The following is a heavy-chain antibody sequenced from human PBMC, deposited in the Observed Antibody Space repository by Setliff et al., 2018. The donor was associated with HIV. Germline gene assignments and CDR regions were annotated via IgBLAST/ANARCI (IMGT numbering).Heavy chain of an antibody. CDR1: GSTFSTYD. D-gene: IGHD5-18*01. J-gene: IGHJ5*02. Sequence: ASVKVSCKASGSTFSTYDINWVRQAPGQGPEWMGWMNPNSGNTGYAPKLQGRVTMTRNTSISTAYMELSSLRSDDTAVYYCARGGPGSSFGYDWFDPWGQGTPVTVSS. CDR3: ARGGPGSSFGYDWFDP. CDR2: MNPNSGNT. V-gene: IGHV1-8*01.